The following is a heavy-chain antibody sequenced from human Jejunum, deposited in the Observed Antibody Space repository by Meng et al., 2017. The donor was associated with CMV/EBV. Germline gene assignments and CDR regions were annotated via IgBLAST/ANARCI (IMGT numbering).Heavy chain of an antibody. V-gene: IGHV3-53*01. CDR1: GFTVSSNY. CDR2: IYADGST. Sequence: EVQVVESGGGLIQPGGSLRLSCAASGFTVSSNYMSWVRQAPGKGLEWVSHIYADGSTYYADSVKGRFTISRDNPKNTLYLQMNTLRAEDTAVFYCARTVGYTYGLGNWGQGTLVTVSS. CDR3: ARTVGYTYGLGN. D-gene: IGHD5-18*01. J-gene: IGHJ4*02.